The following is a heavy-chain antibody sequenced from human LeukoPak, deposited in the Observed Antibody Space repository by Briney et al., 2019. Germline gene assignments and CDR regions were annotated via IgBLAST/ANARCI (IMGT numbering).Heavy chain of an antibody. V-gene: IGHV1-8*01. Sequence: ASVKVSCKASGYTFTSYDINWVRQATGQGLEWMGWMNPNSGNTGYAQKFQGRVTMTRNTSISTAYMELSSLRSEDTAVYYCARGRGYSYGWDYWGQGTLVTVPS. CDR1: GYTFTSYD. D-gene: IGHD5-18*01. CDR3: ARGRGYSYGWDY. J-gene: IGHJ4*02. CDR2: MNPNSGNT.